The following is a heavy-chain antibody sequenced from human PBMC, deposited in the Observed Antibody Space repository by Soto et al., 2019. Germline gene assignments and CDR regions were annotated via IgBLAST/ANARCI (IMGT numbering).Heavy chain of an antibody. CDR1: GFTVSSNY. Sequence: EVQLVESGGGLIQPGGSLRLSCAASGFTVSSNYMSWVRQAPGKGVEWVSVIYGGGSTYYADSVKGRFTISRDNSKNTLYLQMNSLRAEDTAVYYCARAHTAGHFDYWGQGTLVTVSS. V-gene: IGHV3-53*01. CDR2: IYGGGST. D-gene: IGHD5-18*01. CDR3: ARAHTAGHFDY. J-gene: IGHJ4*02.